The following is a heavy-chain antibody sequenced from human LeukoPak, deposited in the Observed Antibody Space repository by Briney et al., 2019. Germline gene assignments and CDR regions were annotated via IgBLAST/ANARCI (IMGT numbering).Heavy chain of an antibody. CDR2: IYHSGST. CDR3: ASGQGYCSGGSCTNWFDP. V-gene: IGHV4-59*01. J-gene: IGHJ5*02. D-gene: IGHD2-15*01. CDR1: GGSISSYY. Sequence: SETLSLTCTVSGGSISSYYWSWIRQPPGKGLEWIGYIYHSGSTNYNPSLKSRVTISVDTSKNQFSLKLSSVTAADTAVYYCASGQGYCSGGSCTNWFDPWGQGTLVTVSS.